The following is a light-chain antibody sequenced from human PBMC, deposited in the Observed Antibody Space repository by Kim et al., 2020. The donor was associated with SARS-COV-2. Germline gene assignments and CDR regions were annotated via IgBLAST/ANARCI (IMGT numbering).Light chain of an antibody. CDR1: SANIGNNY. V-gene: IGLV1-51*01. J-gene: IGLJ3*02. CDR3: GTWDSSLSAWV. CDR2: DNN. Sequence: GQKVTSSCSGGSANIGNNYVSWHQQLPGTAPKLLIYDNNKRPSGIPDRFSGSKSGTSATLGITGLQTGDEADYYCGTWDSSLSAWVFGGGTKLTVL.